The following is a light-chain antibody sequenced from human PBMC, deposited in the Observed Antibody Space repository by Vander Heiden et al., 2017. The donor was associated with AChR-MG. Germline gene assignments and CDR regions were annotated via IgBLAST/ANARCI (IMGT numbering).Light chain of an antibody. Sequence: SVLTQPPSVSAAPRQKVTISCAGSSSNIVNNYVAWYQQLPGTAPKLLIYDNNKRPSGIPDRFSGSKSGTSATLGITGLQTGDEADYYCGTWDSSLRGVFGTGTKVTVL. CDR1: SSNIVNNY. V-gene: IGLV1-51*01. CDR2: DNN. J-gene: IGLJ1*01. CDR3: GTWDSSLRGV.